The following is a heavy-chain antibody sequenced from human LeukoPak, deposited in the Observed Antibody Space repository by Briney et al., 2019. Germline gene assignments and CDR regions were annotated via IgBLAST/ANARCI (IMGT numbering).Heavy chain of an antibody. J-gene: IGHJ5*02. CDR2: ISGSGGST. D-gene: IGHD2-2*01. Sequence: GGSLRLSCAASGFTFSSYAMSWVRQAPGKGLKWVSAISGSGGSTYYADSVKGRFTISRDNSKNTLYLQMNSLRAEDTAVYYCAKDSTPTIVVVPAAWFDPWGQGTLVTVSS. CDR1: GFTFSSYA. V-gene: IGHV3-23*01. CDR3: AKDSTPTIVVVPAAWFDP.